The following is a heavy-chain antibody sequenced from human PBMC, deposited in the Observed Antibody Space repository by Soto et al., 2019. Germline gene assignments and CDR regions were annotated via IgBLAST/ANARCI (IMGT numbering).Heavy chain of an antibody. D-gene: IGHD2-15*01. V-gene: IGHV3-11*03. CDR2: ISGDSTDT. J-gene: IGHJ3*01. CDR3: ATGRQVRMADV. CDR1: GFTVSAYY. Sequence: QAQLLETGGGLVKPGGSLRLSCAASGFTVSAYYMAWIRQAPGKTLEWISYISGDSTDTNYADSVKGRFTISRDNAKNSLYLQMNSLRVEDTAVYFCATGRQVRMADVWGQGTMVTVSP.